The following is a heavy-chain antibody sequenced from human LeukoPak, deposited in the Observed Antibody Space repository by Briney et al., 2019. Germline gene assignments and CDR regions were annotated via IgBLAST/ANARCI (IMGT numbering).Heavy chain of an antibody. D-gene: IGHD6-13*01. CDR1: GFTFSSHW. V-gene: IGHV3-7*01. CDR2: MKQDGSVR. J-gene: IGHJ4*02. CDR3: ARVGSTSWSQAITTEFDY. Sequence: QAGGSLRLSCAASGFTFSSHWMSWVRQVPGKGLEWVANMKQDGSVRHYVDSVKGRFTISRDNSKNTLYLLMNSLRAEDTAVYYCARVGSTSWSQAITTEFDYWGQGTLVTVSS.